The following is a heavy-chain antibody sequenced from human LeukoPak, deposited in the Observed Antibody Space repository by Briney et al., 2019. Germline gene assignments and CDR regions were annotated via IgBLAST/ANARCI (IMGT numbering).Heavy chain of an antibody. J-gene: IGHJ4*02. CDR3: ARVDSGYDPSFDY. V-gene: IGHV3-11*04. CDR1: GFTFSDYY. D-gene: IGHD5-12*01. CDR2: ISSSGSTI. Sequence: PGESLRLSCAASGFTFSDYYMSWIRQAPGKGLEWVSYISSSGSTIYYADSVKGRFTISRDNAKNSLYLQMNSLRAEDTAVYYCARVDSGYDPSFDYWGQGTLVTVSS.